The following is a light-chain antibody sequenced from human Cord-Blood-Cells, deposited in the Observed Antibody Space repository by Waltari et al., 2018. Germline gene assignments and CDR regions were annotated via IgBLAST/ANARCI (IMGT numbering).Light chain of an antibody. CDR1: QSLVHSDGNTY. J-gene: IGKJ2*01. CDR2: KVS. V-gene: IGKV2-30*02. CDR3: IQGTHWPPAYT. Sequence: DVVMTQSPLSLPVTLGQPASISCRSSQSLVHSDGNTYLNWFQQRPGQSPRRLIYKVSNRDSGVPDRFSGSGSGTDFTLKISRVEAEDVGVYYCIQGTHWPPAYTFGQGTKLEIK.